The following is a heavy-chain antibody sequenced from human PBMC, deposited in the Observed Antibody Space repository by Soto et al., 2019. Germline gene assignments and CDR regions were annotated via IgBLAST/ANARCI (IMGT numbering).Heavy chain of an antibody. CDR1: GGSISSSNW. V-gene: IGHV4-4*02. Sequence: PSETLSLTCAVSGGSISSSNWWSWVRQPPGKGLEWIGEIYYSGSTYYNPSLKSRVTISVDTSKNQFSLKLSSVTAADTAVYYCARAAAAGPRGSNYYYYGMDVWGQGTTVTVSS. D-gene: IGHD6-13*01. J-gene: IGHJ6*02. CDR2: IYYSGST. CDR3: ARAAAAGPRGSNYYYYGMDV.